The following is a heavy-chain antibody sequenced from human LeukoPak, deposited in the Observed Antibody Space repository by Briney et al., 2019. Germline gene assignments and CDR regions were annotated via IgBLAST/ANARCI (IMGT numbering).Heavy chain of an antibody. V-gene: IGHV3-23*01. CDR2: ISGSGGST. J-gene: IGHJ5*02. Sequence: GGSLRLSCAASGFTFSSYAMSWVRQAPGKGLEWVSAISGSGGSTYYADSVKGRSTISRDNAKNSLYLQMNSLRAEDTTVYYCARDHEFDPWGQGTLVTVSS. CDR1: GFTFSSYA. CDR3: ARDHEFDP.